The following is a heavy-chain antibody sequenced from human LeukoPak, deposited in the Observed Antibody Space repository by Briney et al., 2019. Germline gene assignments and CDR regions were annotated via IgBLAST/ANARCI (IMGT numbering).Heavy chain of an antibody. V-gene: IGHV1-18*04. CDR1: GYTFTGYY. CDR3: ARDTGSSPGDY. J-gene: IGHJ4*02. CDR2: ISTYNGYT. Sequence: ASVKVSCKASGYTFTGYYMHWVRQAPGQGLEWMGWISTYNGYTNYAQNLQGRVTMTTDTSTSTAYMDLRSLRSDDTAVYYCARDTGSSPGDYWGQGTLVTVSS. D-gene: IGHD1-26*01.